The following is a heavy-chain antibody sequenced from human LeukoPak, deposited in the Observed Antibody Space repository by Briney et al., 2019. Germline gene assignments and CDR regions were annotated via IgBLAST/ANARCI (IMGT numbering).Heavy chain of an antibody. V-gene: IGHV4-34*01. Sequence: SETLSLTCAVYGGSFSGYYWSWIRQPPGKGLEWIGEINHSGSTNYNPSLKSRVTMSVDSSQAHFSLNLRSVTAADTAVYFCAGIELATTKFAYWGQGTLVTVSS. CDR1: GGSFSGYY. CDR3: AGIELATTKFAY. D-gene: IGHD5-24*01. J-gene: IGHJ4*02. CDR2: INHSGST.